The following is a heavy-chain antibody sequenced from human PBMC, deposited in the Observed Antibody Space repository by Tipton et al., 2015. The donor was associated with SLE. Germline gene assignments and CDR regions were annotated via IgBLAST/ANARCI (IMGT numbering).Heavy chain of an antibody. V-gene: IGHV7-4-1*02. CDR2: INTNTGNP. CDR1: GYTFTTYA. J-gene: IGHJ4*02. CDR3: ARFPGY. Sequence: QSGAEVKKPGASVKVSCKASGYTFTTYAVNWVRQVPGQGLEWMGFINTNTGNPTYAPDFTGHFVFSLDTSVSTAYLEISSLRSEDTAIYFCARFPGYWGQGTLVTVSS.